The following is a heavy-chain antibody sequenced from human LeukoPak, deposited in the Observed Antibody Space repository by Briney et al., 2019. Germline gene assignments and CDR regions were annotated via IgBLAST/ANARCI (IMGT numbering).Heavy chain of an antibody. J-gene: IGHJ4*02. CDR1: GFTFSSYG. CDR3: AKDPQSGSYVWYYFDY. D-gene: IGHD1-26*01. V-gene: IGHV3-30*18. Sequence: PGRSLRLSCAASGFTFSSYGMHWVRQAPGKGLEWVAVISYDGSNKYYADSVKGRFTISRDNSKNTLYLQMNSLRAEDTAVYYCAKDPQSGSYVWYYFDYWGQGTLVTVSS. CDR2: ISYDGSNK.